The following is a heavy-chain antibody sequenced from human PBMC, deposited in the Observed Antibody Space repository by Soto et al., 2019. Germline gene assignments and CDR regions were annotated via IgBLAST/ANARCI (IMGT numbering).Heavy chain of an antibody. Sequence: ASVKVSCKASGYTFTSYAISWVRQAPGQGLEWMGGIIPIFGTANYAQKFQGRVTITADESTSTAYMELSSLRSEDTAVYYCATLYYDILTGPTGINWFDPWGQGTLVTVSS. J-gene: IGHJ5*02. CDR1: GYTFTSYA. D-gene: IGHD3-9*01. CDR2: IIPIFGTA. V-gene: IGHV1-69*13. CDR3: ATLYYDILTGPTGINWFDP.